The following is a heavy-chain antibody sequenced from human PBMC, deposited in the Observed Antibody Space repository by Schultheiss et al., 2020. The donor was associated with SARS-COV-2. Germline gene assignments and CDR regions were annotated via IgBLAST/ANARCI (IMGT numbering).Heavy chain of an antibody. Sequence: GESLKISCAASGFTVSSNYMSWVRQAPGKGLEWVSVIYSCGSTYYADSVKGRFTISRDNSKNTLYLQMNSLRAEDTAVYYCARDQQWLVHWGQGTLVTVSS. V-gene: IGHV3-66*03. J-gene: IGHJ4*02. CDR3: ARDQQWLVH. CDR2: IYSCGST. D-gene: IGHD6-19*01. CDR1: GFTVSSNY.